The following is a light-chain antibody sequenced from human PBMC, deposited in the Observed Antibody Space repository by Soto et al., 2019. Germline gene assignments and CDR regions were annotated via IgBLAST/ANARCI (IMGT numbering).Light chain of an antibody. Sequence: DIQMTQSPPTLSASVGDRVTITCRASQSISSWLAWYQQKPGKAPKLLIYKASSLESGVPSRFSGSGSGTEFTLTISSLQPDDFATYYCQQYNSYVTFGQGTKVEIK. CDR3: QQYNSYVT. CDR2: KAS. J-gene: IGKJ1*01. V-gene: IGKV1-5*03. CDR1: QSISSW.